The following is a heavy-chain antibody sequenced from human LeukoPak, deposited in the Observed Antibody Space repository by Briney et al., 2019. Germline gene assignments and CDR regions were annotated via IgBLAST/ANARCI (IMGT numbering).Heavy chain of an antibody. D-gene: IGHD5-12*01. CDR1: GFTFSSYA. J-gene: IGHJ6*03. V-gene: IGHV3-66*01. Sequence: GGSLRLSCAASGFTFSSYAMSWVRQAPGKGLEWVSVMYIGGSTNYADSVKGRFTISRDNSKNTLYLQMNSLRAEDTAVYYCARWPDYYYMDVWGKGTTVIISS. CDR2: MYIGGST. CDR3: ARWPDYYYMDV.